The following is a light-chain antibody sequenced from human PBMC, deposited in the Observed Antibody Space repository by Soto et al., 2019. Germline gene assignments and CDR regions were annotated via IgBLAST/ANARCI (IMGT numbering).Light chain of an antibody. J-gene: IGLJ2*01. CDR3: SSYAGNNMYVV. CDR1: SSDIGAYNY. Sequence: QSALTQPPSASGSPGQSVAISCTGTSSDIGAYNYVSWYQQYPGKAPKLILYEVSTRPSGVPDRFSGSKSGNTASLTVSGRQADDEAHYYCSSYAGNNMYVVFGGGTKVTVL. CDR2: EVS. V-gene: IGLV2-8*01.